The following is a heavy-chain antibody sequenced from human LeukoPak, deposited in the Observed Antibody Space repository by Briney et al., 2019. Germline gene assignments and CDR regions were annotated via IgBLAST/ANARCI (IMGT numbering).Heavy chain of an antibody. V-gene: IGHV4-61*01. Sequence: SETLSLTCSVSGASVISGPHYWSWIRQPQGKGLDWIGYGVYPESTNYNPSLKSRVTISVDTSKRQFSLQLRSVTAADTAIYYCARDNWGSLDYWGQGILVTVSS. D-gene: IGHD7-27*01. CDR3: ARDNWGSLDY. CDR1: GASVISGPHY. CDR2: GVYPEST. J-gene: IGHJ4*02.